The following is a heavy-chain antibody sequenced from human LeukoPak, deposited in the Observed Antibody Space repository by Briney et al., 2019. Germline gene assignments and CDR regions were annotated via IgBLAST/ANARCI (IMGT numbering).Heavy chain of an antibody. D-gene: IGHD3-9*01. Sequence: SETLSLTCTVSGGSISSSSYYWGWIRQPPGKGLEWIGSIYYSGSTYYNPSLKSRVTISVDTSKNQFSLKLSSVTAADTAGYYCAILTGYPFDYWGQGTLVTVSS. CDR2: IYYSGST. V-gene: IGHV4-39*01. CDR3: AILTGYPFDY. CDR1: GGSISSSSYY. J-gene: IGHJ4*02.